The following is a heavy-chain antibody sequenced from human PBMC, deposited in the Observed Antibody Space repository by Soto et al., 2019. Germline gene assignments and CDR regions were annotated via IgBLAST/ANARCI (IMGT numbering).Heavy chain of an antibody. Sequence: QVHLVQSGAEVKKPGASVKVSCKGSGYAFTTYGITWVRQAPGQGLEWMGWISAHNGNTNYAQKLQGRVTVTRDTSTSTAYMELRCLRSDDTAVYYGARGRYEDYCGQGALVNVSS. CDR1: GYAFTTYG. V-gene: IGHV1-18*01. D-gene: IGHD1-1*01. J-gene: IGHJ4*02. CDR2: ISAHNGNT. CDR3: ARGRYEDY.